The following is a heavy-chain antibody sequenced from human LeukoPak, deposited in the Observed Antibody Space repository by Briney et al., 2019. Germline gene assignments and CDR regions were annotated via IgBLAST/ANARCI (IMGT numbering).Heavy chain of an antibody. J-gene: IGHJ5*02. D-gene: IGHD3-10*01. V-gene: IGHV4-39*01. CDR2: IFNSGST. CDR1: GGSISSSNYY. CDR3: ARHVASRYLRSGSYNWFDP. Sequence: SETLSLTCTVSGGSISSSNYYWGWIRQPPGKGLEWIGYIFNSGSTYYNPSLKSRVTILVDTSKNQFSLKLSSVTAADTAVYYCARHVASRYLRSGSYNWFDPWGQGTLVTVSS.